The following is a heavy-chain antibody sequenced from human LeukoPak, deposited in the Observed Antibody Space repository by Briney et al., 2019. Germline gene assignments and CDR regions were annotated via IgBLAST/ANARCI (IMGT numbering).Heavy chain of an antibody. Sequence: GASVKVSCKASGGTFSSYAISWVRQAPGQGLEWMGRIIPIFGIANYAQKFQGRVTITADKSTSTAYMELSSLRSEDTAVYYCARDREYYYDSSGYYNAFDIWGQGTMVTVSS. CDR1: GGTFSSYA. CDR2: IIPIFGIA. D-gene: IGHD3-22*01. CDR3: ARDREYYYDSSGYYNAFDI. V-gene: IGHV1-69*04. J-gene: IGHJ3*02.